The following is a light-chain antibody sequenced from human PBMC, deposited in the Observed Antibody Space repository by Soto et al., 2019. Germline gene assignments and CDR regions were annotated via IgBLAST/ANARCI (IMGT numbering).Light chain of an antibody. CDR3: GSYTSTYVRI. J-gene: IGLJ1*01. Sequence: QSVLTQPTSVSGSPGQSITISCTGNHNDIGTYDYVSWYQQHPGRAPRLLIHGVTTRPSGISDRFSASKSGLTASLTISGLQPEDEADYYCGSYTSTYVRIFGTGTKVTVL. V-gene: IGLV2-14*03. CDR1: HNDIGTYDY. CDR2: GVT.